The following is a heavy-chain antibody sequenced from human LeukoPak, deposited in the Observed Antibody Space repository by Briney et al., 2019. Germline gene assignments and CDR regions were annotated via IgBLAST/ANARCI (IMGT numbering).Heavy chain of an antibody. D-gene: IGHD3-3*01. J-gene: IGHJ4*02. V-gene: IGHV1-2*02. Sequence: GASVKVSCKASGYTFTGYYMHWVRQAPGQGLEWMGWINPNSGGTNYAQNFQGRVTMTRDTSISTAYMELSRLRSDDTAVYYCARGGRFLEWPTDYWGQGTLVTVSS. CDR3: ARGGRFLEWPTDY. CDR1: GYTFTGYY. CDR2: INPNSGGT.